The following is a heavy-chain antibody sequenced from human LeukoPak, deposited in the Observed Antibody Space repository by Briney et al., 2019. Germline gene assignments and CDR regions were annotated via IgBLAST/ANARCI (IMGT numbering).Heavy chain of an antibody. CDR2: LSYDGSNK. Sequence: GGPLSSSGAAPGFTFRSYAMHWARKAPGKGLEWVEVLSYDGSNKYYADSVKGRFTISRDNSKNTLYLQMNSLRAEDTAVYYCARDPSEQQLAYYFDYWGQGTLVTVSS. CDR3: ARDPSEQQLAYYFDY. J-gene: IGHJ4*02. V-gene: IGHV3-30*04. CDR1: GFTFRSYA. D-gene: IGHD6-13*01.